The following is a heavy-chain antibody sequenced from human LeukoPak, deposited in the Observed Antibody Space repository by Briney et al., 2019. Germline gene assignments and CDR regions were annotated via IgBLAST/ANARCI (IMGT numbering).Heavy chain of an antibody. CDR2: ISPSGGIT. Sequence: GGTLRLSCAASGFTFSTYGMNWVRQAPGKGLEWVSGISPSGGITYYTDSVKGRFTISRDNSKHTVSLQMNSLRGEDTAVYYCARERTTIVSGTTIGAYWGQGTQVTVYS. V-gene: IGHV3-23*01. J-gene: IGHJ4*02. D-gene: IGHD4-11*01. CDR1: GFTFSTYG. CDR3: ARERTTIVSGTTIGAY.